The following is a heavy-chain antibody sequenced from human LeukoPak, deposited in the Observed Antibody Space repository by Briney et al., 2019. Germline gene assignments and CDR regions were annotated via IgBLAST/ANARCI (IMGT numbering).Heavy chain of an antibody. Sequence: GGSLRLSCAASGFTFDDYAMHWVRQAPGKGLEWVSGISWDSGSIGYADSVKGRFTISRDNAKNSLYLQMNSLRAEDTALYYCAKEVYGDDAFDIWGQGKMVTVSS. V-gene: IGHV3-9*01. CDR2: ISWDSGSI. D-gene: IGHD4-17*01. CDR1: GFTFDDYA. CDR3: AKEVYGDDAFDI. J-gene: IGHJ3*02.